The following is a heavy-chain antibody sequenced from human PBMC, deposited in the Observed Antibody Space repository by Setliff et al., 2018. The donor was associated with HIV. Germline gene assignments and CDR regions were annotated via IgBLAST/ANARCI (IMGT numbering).Heavy chain of an antibody. D-gene: IGHD3-10*01. CDR3: ASGQTKYYFDY. Sequence: GGPRLSCAASGFTVSSNYMSWVRQAPGKGLEWVSGINWNGGSAGYGDSLRGRFTISRDNAKNSLYLQMNSLRTEDTALYYCASGQTKYYFDYWGQGTLVTVS. CDR1: GFTVSSNY. J-gene: IGHJ4*02. V-gene: IGHV3-20*04. CDR2: INWNGGSA.